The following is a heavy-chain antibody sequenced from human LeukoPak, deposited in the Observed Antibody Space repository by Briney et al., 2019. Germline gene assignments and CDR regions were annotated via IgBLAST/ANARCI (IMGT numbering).Heavy chain of an antibody. D-gene: IGHD5-18*01. CDR2: VNPNSGDT. CDR1: GYTFTGYY. V-gene: IGHV1-2*02. J-gene: IGHJ4*02. Sequence: GASVKVSCKASGYTFTGYYMHWVRQAPGQGLEWMGWVNPNSGDTNYAQKFQGRVTMTRDMSTSTVYMELSSLRSEDTAVYYCARDMEDTATEYFDYWGQGTLVTVSS. CDR3: ARDMEDTATEYFDY.